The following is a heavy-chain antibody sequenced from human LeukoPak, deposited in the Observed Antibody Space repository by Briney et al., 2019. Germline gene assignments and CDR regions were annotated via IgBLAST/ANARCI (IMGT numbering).Heavy chain of an antibody. V-gene: IGHV1-2*02. D-gene: IGHD1-1*01. CDR1: GHTLTVHY. Sequence: GASVKVSCKASGHTLTVHYIHWVRRGPGQGLEWLGWITLHSGDTHYAQKYQGRLSMSSDTSISTGYMELSRLQFDDTAIYYCAREGQLGLDNWGQGTLVTVSS. J-gene: IGHJ1*01. CDR2: ITLHSGDT. CDR3: AREGQLGLDN.